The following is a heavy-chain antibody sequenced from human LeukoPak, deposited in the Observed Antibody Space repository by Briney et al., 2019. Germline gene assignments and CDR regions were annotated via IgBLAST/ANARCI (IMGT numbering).Heavy chain of an antibody. D-gene: IGHD2-2*01. Sequence: GGSLRLSCAASGFTFSSYWMSWVRQAPGKGLEWVANIKQDGSEKYYVDSVKGRFTISRDNAKNSLYLQMNSLRAEDTAVYYCASQGTLGYCSSTSRYEDYWGQGTLVTVSS. CDR3: ASQGTLGYCSSTSRYEDY. J-gene: IGHJ4*02. CDR2: IKQDGSEK. CDR1: GFTFSSYW. V-gene: IGHV3-7*01.